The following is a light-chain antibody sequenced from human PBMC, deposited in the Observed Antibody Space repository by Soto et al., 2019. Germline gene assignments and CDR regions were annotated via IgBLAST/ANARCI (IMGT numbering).Light chain of an antibody. CDR2: AYS. Sequence: QSVLTQPPSLSVSPGQRVTISCTGSSSNIGAGYDVHWYQQLPGTAPKLLIFAYSRRPSWVPDRFSGSRSVTSASLAITGLHAEDEADYYCQSFDYSLGASVFGGGTKLTVL. J-gene: IGLJ2*01. CDR1: SSNIGAGYD. CDR3: QSFDYSLGASV. V-gene: IGLV1-40*01.